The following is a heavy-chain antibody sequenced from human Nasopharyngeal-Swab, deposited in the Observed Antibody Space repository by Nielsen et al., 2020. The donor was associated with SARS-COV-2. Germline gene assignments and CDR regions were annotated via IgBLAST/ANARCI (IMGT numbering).Heavy chain of an antibody. CDR3: ARDHDYGDYYFDY. J-gene: IGHJ4*02. V-gene: IGHV3-30*03. Sequence: VRQAPGKGLEWVAVISYDGSKRSYADSVKDQFTISRDNSKNTLYLQMDSLRGEDTAVYYCARDHDYGDYYFDYWGQGTLVTVSS. CDR2: ISYDGSKR. D-gene: IGHD4-17*01.